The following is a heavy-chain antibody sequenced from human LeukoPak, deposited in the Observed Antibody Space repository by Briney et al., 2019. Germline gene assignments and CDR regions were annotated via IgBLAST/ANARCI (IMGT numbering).Heavy chain of an antibody. J-gene: IGHJ5*02. CDR2: INHSGST. CDR3: ARLGPYDSSGYYFFSYGFDP. CDR1: GGSFSGYY. Sequence: SETLSLTCAVYGGSFSGYYWSWIRQPPGKGLEWIGEINHSGSTYYNPSLNSRVTISVDTSKNQFSLKLSSVTAADTAVYYCARLGPYDSSGYYFFSYGFDPWGQGTLVTVSS. V-gene: IGHV4-34*09. D-gene: IGHD3-22*01.